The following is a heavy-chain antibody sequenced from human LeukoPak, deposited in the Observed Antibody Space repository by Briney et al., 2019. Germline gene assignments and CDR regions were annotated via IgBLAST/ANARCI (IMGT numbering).Heavy chain of an antibody. J-gene: IGHJ3*02. D-gene: IGHD1-26*01. CDR2: ISGYSGNT. Sequence: ASVKVSCKASGYAFTGYYMHWVRQAPGQGLEWMGWISGYSGNTNYAQKLQGRVTMTTDTSTRTAYMELRSLGSDDTAVYYCARDGVRWELPSAFDIWGQGTMVTVSS. CDR3: ARDGVRWELPSAFDI. CDR1: GYAFTGYY. V-gene: IGHV1-18*04.